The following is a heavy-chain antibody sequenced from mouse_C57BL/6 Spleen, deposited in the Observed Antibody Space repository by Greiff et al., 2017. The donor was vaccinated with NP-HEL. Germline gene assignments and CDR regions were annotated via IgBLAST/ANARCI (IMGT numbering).Heavy chain of an antibody. Sequence: VQLQQPGAELVKPGASVKLSCKASGYTFTSYWMHWVKQRPGQGLEWIGMIHPTSGSTNYNEKFKSKATLTVDKSSSTAYMQLSSLTSEDSAVYYCARYYGSSLDWYFDVWGTGTTVTVSS. J-gene: IGHJ1*03. CDR3: ARYYGSSLDWYFDV. CDR1: GYTFTSYW. V-gene: IGHV1-64*01. CDR2: IHPTSGST. D-gene: IGHD1-1*01.